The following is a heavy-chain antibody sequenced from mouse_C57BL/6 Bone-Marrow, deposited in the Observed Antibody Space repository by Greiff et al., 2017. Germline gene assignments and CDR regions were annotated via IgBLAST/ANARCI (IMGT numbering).Heavy chain of an antibody. CDR2: IYPGSGST. V-gene: IGHV1-55*01. CDR3: ARWLLRYAMDY. D-gene: IGHD2-3*01. Sequence: QVQLQQPGAELVKPGASVKMSCKASGYTFTSYWITWVKQRPGQGLEWIGDIYPGSGSTNYNEKFKSKATLTVDTSSSSADMQLSSLTSEDSVVYYCARWLLRYAMDYWGQGTSVTVSS. J-gene: IGHJ4*01. CDR1: GYTFTSYW.